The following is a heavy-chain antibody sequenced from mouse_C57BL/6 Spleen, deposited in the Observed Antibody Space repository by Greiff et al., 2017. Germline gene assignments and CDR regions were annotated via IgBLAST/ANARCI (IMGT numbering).Heavy chain of an antibody. CDR3: ARSRYYGSSLYFDY. D-gene: IGHD1-1*01. J-gene: IGHJ2*01. V-gene: IGHV1-52*01. CDR2: IDPSDSET. Sequence: QVQLQQPGAELVRPGSSVKLSCKASGYTFTSYWMHWVKQRPIQGLEWIGNIDPSDSETHYNQKFKDKATLTVDKSSSTAYMQLSSLTSEDSAVYYCARSRYYGSSLYFDYWGQGTTLTVSS. CDR1: GYTFTSYW.